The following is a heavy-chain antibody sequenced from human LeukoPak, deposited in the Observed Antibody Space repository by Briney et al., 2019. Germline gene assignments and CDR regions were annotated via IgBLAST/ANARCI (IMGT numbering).Heavy chain of an antibody. CDR2: INHSGST. J-gene: IGHJ4*02. Sequence: SGTLSLTCAVYGGSFSGYYWSWIRQPPGKGLEWIGEINHSGSTNYNPSLKSRVTISVDASKNQFSLKLSSVTAADTAVYYCARGHVDTAMVHFDYWGQGTLVTVSS. V-gene: IGHV4-34*01. CDR1: GGSFSGYY. CDR3: ARGHVDTAMVHFDY. D-gene: IGHD5-18*01.